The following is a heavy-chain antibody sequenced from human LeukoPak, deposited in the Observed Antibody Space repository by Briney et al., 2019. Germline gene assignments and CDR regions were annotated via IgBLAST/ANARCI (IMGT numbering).Heavy chain of an antibody. Sequence: GGSLRLSCAASGFTFSDDFMTWIRQAPGKGLEWISYISSSGTTKSYADSVKGRFTISRNNAKNSLYLQMNSLRAEDTAVYYCARVTPPDYYDSTSPWYFHLWGRGTPVAVSS. J-gene: IGHJ2*01. D-gene: IGHD3-16*01. CDR1: GFTFSDDF. V-gene: IGHV3-11*01. CDR3: ARVTPPDYYDSTSPWYFHL. CDR2: ISSSGTTK.